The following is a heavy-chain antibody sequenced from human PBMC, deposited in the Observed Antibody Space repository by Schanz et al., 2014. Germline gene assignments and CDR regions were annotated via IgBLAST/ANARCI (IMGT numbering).Heavy chain of an antibody. CDR3: ARGGSGSHYRLDY. CDR1: TFTFSSDW. Sequence: ESGGGLVQPGGSLRLSCAASTFTFSSDWMSWVRQAPGKGLEWVANIKEDGSVKDYVDSVKGRFTISRDNAKNSLYLQMTSLRAEDTGLYFCARGGSGSHYRLDYWGQGTLVTVSS. D-gene: IGHD1-26*01. J-gene: IGHJ4*02. V-gene: IGHV3-7*02. CDR2: IKEDGSVK.